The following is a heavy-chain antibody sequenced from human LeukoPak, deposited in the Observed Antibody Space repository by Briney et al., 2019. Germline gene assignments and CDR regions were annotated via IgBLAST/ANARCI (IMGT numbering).Heavy chain of an antibody. V-gene: IGHV4-39*01. CDR2: IYYSGST. J-gene: IGHJ4*02. Sequence: PSETLSLTCTVSGGSISSSSYYWGWIRQPPGKGLEWIGSIYYSGSTYYNPSLKSRVTISVDTSKNQFSLKLSSVTAADTAVYYCARGARLRHGVFDYWGQGTLVTVSS. CDR3: ARGARLRHGVFDY. CDR1: GGSISSSSYY. D-gene: IGHD2-8*01.